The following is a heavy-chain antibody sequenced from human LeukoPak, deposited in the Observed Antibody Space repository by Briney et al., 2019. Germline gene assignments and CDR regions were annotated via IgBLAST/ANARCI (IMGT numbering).Heavy chain of an antibody. D-gene: IGHD5-18*01. CDR2: INPNSGGT. CDR3: ARDLGGATGYGYYYGMDV. V-gene: IGHV1-2*04. J-gene: IGHJ6*02. Sequence: ASVKVSCKASGYTFTGYYMHWVRQAPGQGLEWMGWINPNSGGTNYAQKFQGWVTMTRDTSISTAYMELSRLRSDDTAVYYCARDLGGATGYGYYYGMDVWGQGTTVTVSS. CDR1: GYTFTGYY.